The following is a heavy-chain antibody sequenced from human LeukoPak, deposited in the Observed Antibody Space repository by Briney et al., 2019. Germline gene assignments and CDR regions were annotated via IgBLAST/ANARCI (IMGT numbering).Heavy chain of an antibody. CDR2: VSYSGTT. CDR3: ARETPAVRNNCFDP. J-gene: IGHJ5*02. CDR1: GGSFSGYY. V-gene: IGHV4-39*02. D-gene: IGHD2-2*01. Sequence: SETLSLTCAVYGGSFSGYYWGWVRQPPGKGLEWIGSVSYSGTTYYNTSLRSRVTISIDTSRNQFSLKVTSVTAADTAVYYCARETPAVRNNCFDPWGQGTLVTVSS.